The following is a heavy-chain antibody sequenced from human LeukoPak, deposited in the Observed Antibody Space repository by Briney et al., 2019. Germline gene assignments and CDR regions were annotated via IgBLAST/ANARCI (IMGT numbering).Heavy chain of an antibody. CDR2: IYHSGST. D-gene: IGHD6-19*01. J-gene: IGHJ3*02. CDR1: GFTFSSYW. CDR3: ARDQNSSGWYSAFDI. Sequence: GSLRLSCAASGFTFSSYWMSWVRQPPGKGLEWIGEIYHSGSTNYNPSLKSRVTISVDKSKNQFSLKLSSVTAADTAVYYCARDQNSSGWYSAFDIWGQGTMVTVSS. V-gene: IGHV4-4*02.